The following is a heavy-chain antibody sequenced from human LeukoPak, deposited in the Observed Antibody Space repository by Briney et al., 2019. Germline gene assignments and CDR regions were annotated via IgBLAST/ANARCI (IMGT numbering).Heavy chain of an antibody. CDR2: ISRSSSYI. Sequence: GGSLRLSCAASGFTFSTYNMNWVRQAPGKGLEWVSSISRSSSYIYYADSVKGRFTISRDNAKNSLYLQMDSLRAEDTAVYYRARGGYGDYGVDYWGQGTLVTVSS. V-gene: IGHV3-21*01. CDR1: GFTFSTYN. CDR3: ARGGYGDYGVDY. J-gene: IGHJ4*02. D-gene: IGHD4-17*01.